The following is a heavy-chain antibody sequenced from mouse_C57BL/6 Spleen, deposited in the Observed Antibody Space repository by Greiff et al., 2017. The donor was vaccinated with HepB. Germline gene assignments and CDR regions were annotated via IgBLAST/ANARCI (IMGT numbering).Heavy chain of an antibody. CDR3: ARSGITTVVGADWFAY. CDR1: GYTFTSYW. D-gene: IGHD1-1*01. CDR2: IDPSDSET. J-gene: IGHJ3*01. V-gene: IGHV1-52*01. Sequence: QVQLQQPGAELVRPGSSVKLSCKASGYTFTSYWMHWVKQRPIQGLEWIGNIDPSDSETHYNQKFKDKATLTVDKSSSTAYMQLSSLTSEDSAVYYCARSGITTVVGADWFAYWGQGTLVTVSA.